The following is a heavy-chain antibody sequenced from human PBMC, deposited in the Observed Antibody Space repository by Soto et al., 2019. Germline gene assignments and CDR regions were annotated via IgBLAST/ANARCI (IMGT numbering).Heavy chain of an antibody. J-gene: IGHJ4*02. CDR1: GFTFSSYG. D-gene: IGHD3-22*01. CDR2: IWYDGSNK. Sequence: QVQLVESGGGVVQPGRSLRLSCAASGFTFSSYGMHWVRQAPGKGLEWVAVIWYDGSNKYYADSVKGRFTISRDNSKNTLYLQMNSLRAEDTAVYYCARDAYYYDSSGYYSGYWGQGTLVTVSS. CDR3: ARDAYYYDSSGYYSGY. V-gene: IGHV3-33*01.